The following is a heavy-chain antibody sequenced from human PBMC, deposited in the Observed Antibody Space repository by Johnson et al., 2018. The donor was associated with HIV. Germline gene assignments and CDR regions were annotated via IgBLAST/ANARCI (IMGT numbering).Heavy chain of an antibody. Sequence: QVQLVESGGGVVQPGRSLRVSCAASGFTFSSYGMHWVRQAPGKGLEWVAVTSYDGSNKYYAESLKGRISISRDNSMNTLYLQMNSLGGEDTAVYYCATFGYVSGWIVTDDAFDVWGHGTLVTVSS. D-gene: IGHD6-19*01. V-gene: IGHV3-30*03. CDR3: ATFGYVSGWIVTDDAFDV. J-gene: IGHJ3*01. CDR2: TSYDGSNK. CDR1: GFTFSSYG.